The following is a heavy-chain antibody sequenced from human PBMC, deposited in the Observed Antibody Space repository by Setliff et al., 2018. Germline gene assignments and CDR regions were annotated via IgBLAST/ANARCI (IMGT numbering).Heavy chain of an antibody. Sequence: LSLTCAVYGGSFSDYYWSWIRQAPGKGLEWVSYISRGGNTIYYADSVKGRFTISRDNSKNTLYLQMNSLRAEDTAVYYCAREGDTVNWFDPWGQGTLVTVSS. CDR2: ISRGGNTI. CDR3: AREGDTVNWFDP. CDR1: GGSFSDYY. D-gene: IGHD4-4*01. J-gene: IGHJ5*02. V-gene: IGHV3-11*04.